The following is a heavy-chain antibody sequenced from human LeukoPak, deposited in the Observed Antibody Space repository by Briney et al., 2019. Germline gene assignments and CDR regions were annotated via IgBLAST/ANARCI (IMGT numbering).Heavy chain of an antibody. Sequence: SETLSLTCTVSGGSISSSTYYWGWIRQPPGKGLEWIASIYYSGSTYYNPSLKSRVTISVDTSKNQFSLKVSSVTAADTAVYYCARLPAATGIWGQGTMATVSS. CDR3: ARLPAATGI. V-gene: IGHV4-39*01. CDR2: IYYSGST. J-gene: IGHJ3*02. CDR1: GGSISSSTYY.